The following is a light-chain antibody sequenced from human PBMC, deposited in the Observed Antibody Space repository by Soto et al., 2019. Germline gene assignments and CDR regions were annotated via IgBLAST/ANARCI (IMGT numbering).Light chain of an antibody. CDR2: GTS. Sequence: DIQMTQSPSSLFASVGDRFTITCRASQGIRNNLGLYQQKPGKAPKRLIYGTSNLQYGAPSRFSGSGSGTDFTLTISRLEPEDFAVYYCQQYGSSGTFGQGTKVDI. J-gene: IGKJ1*01. CDR3: QQYGSSGT. V-gene: IGKV1-17*01. CDR1: QGIRNN.